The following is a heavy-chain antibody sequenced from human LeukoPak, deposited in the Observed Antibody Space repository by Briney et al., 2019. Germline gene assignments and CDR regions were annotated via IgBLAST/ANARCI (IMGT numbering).Heavy chain of an antibody. CDR3: ARAPVLGSG. J-gene: IGHJ4*02. CDR2: INHSGST. V-gene: IGHV4-34*01. CDR1: GGSFSGYY. Sequence: SETLSLTCAVYGGSFSGYYWSWVRQPPGKGLEWIGEINHSGSTNYNPSLKSRVTISVDTSKNQFSLKLSSVTAADTAVYYCARAPVLGSGWGQGTLVTVSS. D-gene: IGHD6-25*01.